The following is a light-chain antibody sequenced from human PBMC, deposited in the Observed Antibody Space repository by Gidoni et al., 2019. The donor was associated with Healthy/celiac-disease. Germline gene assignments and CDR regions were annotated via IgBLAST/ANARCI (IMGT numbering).Light chain of an antibody. CDR2: KAS. Sequence: DIQMTQSPSTLSASIGDRVTVTCRTSQSIGDWLAWYQQKPGEAPKLLIYKASRLESGVPSRFSCSGSGTEFTLTINSLQPDDFATYYCHHYSNLWTFGQGSKVDIK. V-gene: IGKV1-5*03. CDR1: QSIGDW. CDR3: HHYSNLWT. J-gene: IGKJ1*01.